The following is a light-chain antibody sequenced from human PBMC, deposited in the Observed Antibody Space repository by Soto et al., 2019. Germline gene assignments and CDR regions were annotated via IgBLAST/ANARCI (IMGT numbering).Light chain of an antibody. CDR3: QQYYSTPLT. Sequence: DIVMTQSPDSLAVSLGERATINCKSSQSVYHASSNNQYLAWYQQKPGQPPKLLISWSSTRESGVPDRFSGSGSVTDFTLTISSLQAEDVAVYYCQQYYSTPLTFGGGTKVGIK. CDR2: WSS. V-gene: IGKV4-1*01. J-gene: IGKJ4*01. CDR1: QSVYHASSNNQY.